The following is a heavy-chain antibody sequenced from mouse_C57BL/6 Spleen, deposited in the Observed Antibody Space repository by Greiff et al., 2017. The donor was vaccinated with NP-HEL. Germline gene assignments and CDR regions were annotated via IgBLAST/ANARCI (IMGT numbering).Heavy chain of an antibody. CDR3: ARGLYYYGSSYNAMDY. J-gene: IGHJ4*01. D-gene: IGHD1-1*01. Sequence: QVQLQQSGAELVRPGTSVKVSCKASGYAFTNYLIEWVKQRPGQGLEWIGVINPGSGGTNYNEKFKGKATLTADKSSSTAYMQLSSLTSEDSAVYFCARGLYYYGSSYNAMDYWGQGTSVTVSS. CDR1: GYAFTNYL. CDR2: INPGSGGT. V-gene: IGHV1-54*01.